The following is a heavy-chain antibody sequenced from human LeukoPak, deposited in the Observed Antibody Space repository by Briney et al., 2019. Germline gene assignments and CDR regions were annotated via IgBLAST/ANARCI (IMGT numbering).Heavy chain of an antibody. D-gene: IGHD6-19*01. J-gene: IGHJ4*02. CDR2: IYYSGST. CDR1: GGSISSYY. Sequence: SETLSLTCTVSGGSISSYYWSWIRQPPGKGREWSGYIYYSGSTNYNPSLKSRVTISVDTSKNQFSLKLSSVTAADTAVYYCARGGGSGWPDFDYWGQGTLVTVSS. CDR3: ARGGGSGWPDFDY. V-gene: IGHV4-59*01.